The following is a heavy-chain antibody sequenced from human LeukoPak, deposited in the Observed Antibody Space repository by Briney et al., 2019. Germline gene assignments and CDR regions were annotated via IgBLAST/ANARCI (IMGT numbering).Heavy chain of an antibody. V-gene: IGHV1-8*01. CDR2: MNPNSGNT. CDR3: ARGHRVYSSIDY. J-gene: IGHJ4*02. CDR1: GYTLTSYD. D-gene: IGHD6-19*01. Sequence: ASVKASCTASGYTLTSYDINWVRQATGQGLEWMGWMNPNSGNTGYAQKFQGRVTMTRNTSISTAYMELSSLRSEDTAVYYCARGHRVYSSIDYWGQGTLVTVSS.